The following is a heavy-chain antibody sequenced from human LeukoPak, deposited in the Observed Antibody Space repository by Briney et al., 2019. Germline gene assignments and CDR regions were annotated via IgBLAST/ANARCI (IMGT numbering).Heavy chain of an antibody. J-gene: IGHJ4*02. CDR3: ASSDSSGWYNY. CDR2: INPNSGGT. Sequence: VASVKVSCKASGYTFTGYYMHWVRQAPGQGLEWMGWINPNSGGTNYAQKFQGRVTMTRDTSISTAYMELSSLRSEDTAVYYCASSDSSGWYNYWGQGTLVTVSS. V-gene: IGHV1-2*02. CDR1: GYTFTGYY. D-gene: IGHD6-19*01.